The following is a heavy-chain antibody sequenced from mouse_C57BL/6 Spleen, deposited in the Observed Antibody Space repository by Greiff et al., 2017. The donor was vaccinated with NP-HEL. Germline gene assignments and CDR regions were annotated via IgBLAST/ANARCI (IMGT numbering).Heavy chain of an antibody. J-gene: IGHJ1*03. CDR1: GYTFTSYW. V-gene: IGHV1-52*01. Sequence: QVQLQQPGAELVRPGSSVKLSCKASGYTFTSYWMHWVKQRPIQGLEWIGNIDPSDSETHYNHKFKDKATLTVDKSSSTAYMPLSSLTSEDSAVYYCARKSTNWYFDVWGTGTTVTVSS. CDR2: IDPSDSET. CDR3: ARKSTNWYFDV. D-gene: IGHD2-13*01.